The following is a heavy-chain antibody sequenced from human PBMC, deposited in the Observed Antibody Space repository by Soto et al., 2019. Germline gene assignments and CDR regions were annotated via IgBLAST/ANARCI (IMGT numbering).Heavy chain of an antibody. Sequence: EVQLVECGGGLVQPGGSLRLSCAASGFTFSNYDMHWVRQVTGKGLEWVSGITTAGDTYYLGSVKGRFTISREKAKNSFYLQMNSLSAGDTAVYYCARELHGGSYGMDVWGQGTTVTVSS. V-gene: IGHV3-13*01. CDR2: ITTAGDT. CDR3: ARELHGGSYGMDV. CDR1: GFTFSNYD. J-gene: IGHJ6*02.